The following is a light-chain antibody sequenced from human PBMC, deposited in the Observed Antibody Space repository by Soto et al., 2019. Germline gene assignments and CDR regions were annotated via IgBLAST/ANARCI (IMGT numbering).Light chain of an antibody. J-gene: IGKJ2*01. Sequence: DIQMTQSPSTLSASVGDRVTITCRASQSISSWLARYQQKPWKAPKLLIYDACSWESGVPSRFSGSGSGTECTFPIICLQPVEFATYNIQQYNSYFDSFGQGTKLEI. CDR2: DAC. CDR1: QSISSW. CDR3: QQYNSYFDS. V-gene: IGKV1-5*01.